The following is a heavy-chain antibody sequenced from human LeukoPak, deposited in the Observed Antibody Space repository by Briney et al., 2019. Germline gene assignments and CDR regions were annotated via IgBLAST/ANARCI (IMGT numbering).Heavy chain of an antibody. D-gene: IGHD3-10*01. CDR3: MRLNYYDSGSYYNVNYNWFDP. CDR2: MYPGDSNT. Sequence: GESLKISCKGSGYSFTNYWIGWVRQMPGKGLEWMGIMYPGDSNTRYSPSFQGQVTISADKSITTAYLQWSSLKASDTAMYCCMRLNYYDSGSYYNVNYNWFDPWGQGTLVTVSS. J-gene: IGHJ5*02. CDR1: GYSFTNYW. V-gene: IGHV5-51*01.